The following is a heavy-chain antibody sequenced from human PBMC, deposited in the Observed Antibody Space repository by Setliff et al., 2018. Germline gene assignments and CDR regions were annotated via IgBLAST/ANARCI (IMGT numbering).Heavy chain of an antibody. CDR1: GGSISSGSYY. CDR2: IYTSGSI. J-gene: IGHJ4*02. V-gene: IGHV4-61*09. Sequence: PSETLSLTCTVSGGSISSGSYYWSWIRQPAGKGLEWIGHIYTSGSINYNPSLKSRVTISVDTSKNQFSLKLSSVTAADTAVYYCASYRQDVNYWGQGTLVTVSS. D-gene: IGHD4-4*01. CDR3: ASYRQDVNY.